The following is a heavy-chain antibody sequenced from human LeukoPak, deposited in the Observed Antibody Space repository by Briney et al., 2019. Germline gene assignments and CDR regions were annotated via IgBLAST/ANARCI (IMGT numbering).Heavy chain of an antibody. V-gene: IGHV3-33*01. J-gene: IGHJ4*02. CDR3: ARGKQWLESYYFGY. D-gene: IGHD6-19*01. Sequence: GRSLRLSCAASGFTFSSYGMHWVRQAPGKGLEWVAVIWYDGSNKYYADSVKGRFTISRDNSKNTLYLQMNSLRAEDTAVYYCARGKQWLESYYFGYWGQGTLVTVSS. CDR1: GFTFSSYG. CDR2: IWYDGSNK.